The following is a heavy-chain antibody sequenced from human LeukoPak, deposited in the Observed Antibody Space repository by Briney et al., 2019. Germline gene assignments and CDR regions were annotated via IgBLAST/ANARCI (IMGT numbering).Heavy chain of an antibody. J-gene: IGHJ6*03. Sequence: SVKVSCKASGGTFSRYAISWVRQAPGQGLEWMGGIIPIFGTANYAQKFQGRVTITTDESTSTAYMELSSLRSEDTAVYYCARVRDGYNPKEDYYYMDVWGKGTTVTVSS. D-gene: IGHD5-24*01. CDR3: ARVRDGYNPKEDYYYMDV. CDR2: IIPIFGTA. V-gene: IGHV1-69*05. CDR1: GGTFSRYA.